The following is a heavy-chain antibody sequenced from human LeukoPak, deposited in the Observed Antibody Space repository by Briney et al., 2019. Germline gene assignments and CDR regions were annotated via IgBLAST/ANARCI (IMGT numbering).Heavy chain of an antibody. J-gene: IGHJ4*02. CDR3: ARDGGDYYDSSGYYYPAY. CDR1: GYTFTSYG. CDR2: INPSGGST. V-gene: IGHV1-46*01. Sequence: ASVKVSCKASGYTFTSYGISWVRQAPGQGLEWMGIINPSGGSTSYAQKFQGRVTMTRDTSTSTVYMELSSLGSEDTAVYYCARDGGDYYDSSGYYYPAYWGQGTLVTVSS. D-gene: IGHD3-22*01.